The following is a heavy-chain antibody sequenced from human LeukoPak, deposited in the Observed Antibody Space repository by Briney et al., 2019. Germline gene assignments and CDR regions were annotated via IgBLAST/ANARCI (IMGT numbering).Heavy chain of an antibody. D-gene: IGHD3-3*01. J-gene: IGHJ4*02. V-gene: IGHV4-39*01. Sequence: PSETLSLTCTVSGDSINTGRYFWGWIRQPPGKGLEWIGTIFYTGSTYYNPSLQSRVTISIDTSKNRFSLSLTSVSAADTAVYFCARRRSHDVWSAWGQRTLVSVSS. CDR1: GDSINTGRYF. CDR2: IFYTGST. CDR3: ARRRSHDVWSA.